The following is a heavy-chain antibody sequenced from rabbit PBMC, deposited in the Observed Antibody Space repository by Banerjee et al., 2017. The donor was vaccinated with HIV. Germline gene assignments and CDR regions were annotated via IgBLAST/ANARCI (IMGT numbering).Heavy chain of an antibody. CDR1: GIDFSSYG. Sequence: QEQLVESGGGLVKLGGSLKLSCKASGIDFSSYGISWVRQAPGKGVEGLVYINPDYGSTDYSCWVNGQVTISLDNAPTTVFLQITSRTAADTATYFFSRHSYDVYDDSFNLWGHGPLVTVS. V-gene: IGHV1S47*01. CDR3: SRHSYDVYDDSFNL. J-gene: IGHJ4*01. D-gene: IGHD2-1*01. CDR2: INPDYGST.